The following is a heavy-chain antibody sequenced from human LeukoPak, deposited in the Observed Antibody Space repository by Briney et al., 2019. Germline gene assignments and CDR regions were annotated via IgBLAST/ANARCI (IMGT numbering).Heavy chain of an antibody. CDR3: ARGSAVALEYSGIDP. CDR1: GGSFSGYY. CDR2: INHNGST. Sequence: SETLSLTCAVYGGSFSGYYWSWIRQPPGKGLEWIGEINHNGSTNYNPSLKSRVTISVDTSKNQFSLKLSSVTAADTAVYYCARGSAVALEYSGIDPWGQGTLVTVSS. V-gene: IGHV4-34*01. J-gene: IGHJ5*02. D-gene: IGHD6-19*01.